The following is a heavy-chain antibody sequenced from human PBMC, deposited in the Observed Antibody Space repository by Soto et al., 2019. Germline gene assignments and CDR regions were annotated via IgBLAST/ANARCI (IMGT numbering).Heavy chain of an antibody. J-gene: IGHJ6*02. D-gene: IGHD1-1*01. V-gene: IGHV3-23*01. Sequence: PGGSLRLSCAASGFTFSSYAMSWVRQAPGKGLEWVSAISGSGGSTYYADSVKGRFTISRDNSKNTLYLQMNSLRAEDTAVYYCARDHISPGSRWNYYYGMDVWGQGPLVTVSS. CDR1: GFTFSSYA. CDR3: ARDHISPGSRWNYYYGMDV. CDR2: ISGSGGST.